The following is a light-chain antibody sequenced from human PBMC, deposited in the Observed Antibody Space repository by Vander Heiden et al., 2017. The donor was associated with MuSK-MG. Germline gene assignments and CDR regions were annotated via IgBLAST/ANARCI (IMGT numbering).Light chain of an antibody. CDR2: KDS. J-gene: IGLJ2*01. Sequence: SYELTQPLSVSGSPGQTASNTCSGVKLGDKYACVHLQKPGPHLVLVIYKDSKRSAGLPELFACSNSANTPTLTIVGTQAMDDAYYYLQEWDSSTVVFGGGTTLTVL. CDR3: QEWDSSTVV. CDR1: KLGDKY. V-gene: IGLV3-1*01.